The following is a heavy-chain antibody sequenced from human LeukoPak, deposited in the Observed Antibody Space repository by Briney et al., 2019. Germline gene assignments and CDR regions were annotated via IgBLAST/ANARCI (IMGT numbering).Heavy chain of an antibody. CDR3: ATHSSGWRGLDY. D-gene: IGHD6-19*01. CDR1: GFTFSSYW. J-gene: IGHJ4*02. V-gene: IGHV3-30*02. CDR2: IRYDGRNK. Sequence: GGSLRLSCAASGFTFSSYWMSWVRQAPGKGLEWVAFIRYDGRNKYYADSVKGRFTISRDNSKNTLYLQMNSLRAEDTAVYYCATHSSGWRGLDYWGQGTLVTVSS.